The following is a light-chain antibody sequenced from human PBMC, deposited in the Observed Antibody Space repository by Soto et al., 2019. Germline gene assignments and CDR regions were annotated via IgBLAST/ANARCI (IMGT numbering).Light chain of an antibody. Sequence: EIVLTQSPATLSLSPGDRATLSCRASPSVPNFLAWYQQKPGQAPRLLIYGAFNRATGIPARFSGSGSGTDFTLTISNLQPEDFATYYCQQVYNFPRTFGQGTTVEIK. CDR2: GAF. V-gene: IGKV3-11*01. J-gene: IGKJ1*01. CDR1: PSVPNF. CDR3: QQVYNFPRT.